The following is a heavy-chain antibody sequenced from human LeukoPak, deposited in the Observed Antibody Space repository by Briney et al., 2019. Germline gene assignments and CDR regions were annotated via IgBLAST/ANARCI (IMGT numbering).Heavy chain of an antibody. D-gene: IGHD6-19*01. CDR1: GFTFSSYA. CDR2: ISGSGGST. J-gene: IGHJ4*02. V-gene: IGHV3-23*01. Sequence: PGGSLRLSCAASGFTFSSYAMSWVRQAPGKGLEWVSAISGSGGSTYYADSVKGRFTISRDNSKNTLYLQMNSLRAEDTAVYCCAKIRQWLRVHFDYWGQGTLVTVSS. CDR3: AKIRQWLRVHFDY.